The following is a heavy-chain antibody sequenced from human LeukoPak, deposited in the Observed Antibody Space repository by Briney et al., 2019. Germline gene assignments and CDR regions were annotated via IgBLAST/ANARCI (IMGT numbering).Heavy chain of an antibody. CDR1: GYTFTSYG. V-gene: IGHV1-18*01. J-gene: IGHJ4*02. D-gene: IGHD3-3*01. Sequence: GASVKVSCKASGYTFTSYGISWVRQAPGQGLEWMGWISAYNGNTNYAQKLQGRVTMTRDTPISTAYMELSRLRSDDTAVYYCASSILEWLSNDYWGQGTLVTVSS. CDR3: ASSILEWLSNDY. CDR2: ISAYNGNT.